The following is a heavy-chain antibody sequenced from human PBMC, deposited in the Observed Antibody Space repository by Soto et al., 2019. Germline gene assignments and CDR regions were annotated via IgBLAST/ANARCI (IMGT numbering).Heavy chain of an antibody. CDR3: ARHVLVPAAIGGMDV. Sequence: QLQLQESGPGLVKPSETLSLTCTVSGGSISSSSYYWGWIRQPPGKGLEWIGSIYYSGSTYYNPSLKRRVTISVDTSKNQFSLKLSSVTAADTAVYYCARHVLVPAAIGGMDVWGQGTTVTVSS. V-gene: IGHV4-39*01. J-gene: IGHJ6*02. CDR2: IYYSGST. D-gene: IGHD2-2*02. CDR1: GGSISSSSYY.